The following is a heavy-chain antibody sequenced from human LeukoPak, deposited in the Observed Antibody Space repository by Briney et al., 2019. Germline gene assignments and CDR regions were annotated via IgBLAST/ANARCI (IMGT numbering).Heavy chain of an antibody. D-gene: IGHD1-26*01. CDR3: VKDLGRYRNNCFDY. J-gene: IGHJ4*02. CDR1: GFTFSRHG. Sequence: GGSLRLSCAVSGFTFSRHGMGWVRQAPGKGLEWVAGITDNGGPRNYGDSMKGRFTISRDNSRSTLDLHMNSLRAEDTAVYYCVKDLGRYRNNCFDYWGQGTLVTVSS. CDR2: ITDNGGPR. V-gene: IGHV3-23*01.